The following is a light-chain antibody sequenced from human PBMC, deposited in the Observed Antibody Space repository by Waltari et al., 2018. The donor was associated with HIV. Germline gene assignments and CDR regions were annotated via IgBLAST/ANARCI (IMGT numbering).Light chain of an antibody. CDR1: QAVSTS. CDR2: SAS. J-gene: IGKJ2*01. Sequence: IPLTQSQSSLSASVGARVTITCRSSQAVSTSIAWYHHKPGKAPKPQIYSASSLQSGVPSRFSGSGSGTDFTLTISSLQPEDFATYHCQQHNSYPFTFGQGTKLDIK. V-gene: IGKV1D-16*01. CDR3: QQHNSYPFT.